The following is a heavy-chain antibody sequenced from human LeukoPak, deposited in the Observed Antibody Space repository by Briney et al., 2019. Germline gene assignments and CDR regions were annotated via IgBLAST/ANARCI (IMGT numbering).Heavy chain of an antibody. CDR1: GFTFSTYS. J-gene: IGHJ5*02. D-gene: IGHD2-2*01. V-gene: IGHV3-21*01. Sequence: ASGFTFSTYSXNXVRQAPGKGLXGXSSITSSSSSIYYADSVKGRFTISRDNAKNSLYLQMSSLRAEDTAVYYCARGHCSSTSCPWFDPWGQGTLVTVSS. CDR3: ARGHCSSTSCPWFDP. CDR2: ITSSSSSI.